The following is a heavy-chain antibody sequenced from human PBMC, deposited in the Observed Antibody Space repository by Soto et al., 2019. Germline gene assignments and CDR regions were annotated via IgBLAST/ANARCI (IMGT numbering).Heavy chain of an antibody. Sequence: PGGSLRLSCGASGFTFSIYGMNWVRQAPGKGLEWVSGISDNGGSTYSADSVKGRFTISRDNFRNTLYLQMNSLRVEDTAVYYCAKRERSGNYPSSFDAWGLGTLVTVSS. J-gene: IGHJ4*02. CDR3: AKRERSGNYPSSFDA. V-gene: IGHV3-23*01. CDR2: ISDNGGST. CDR1: GFTFSIYG. D-gene: IGHD1-26*01.